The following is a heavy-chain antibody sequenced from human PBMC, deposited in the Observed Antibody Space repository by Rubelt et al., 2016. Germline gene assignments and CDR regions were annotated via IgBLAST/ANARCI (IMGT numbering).Heavy chain of an antibody. CDR1: GGSVSSGSYY. Sequence: QVQLQESGPGLVKPSETLSLTCTVSGGSVSSGSYYWSWIRQHPGKGLEWIGYIYYSGSTYYNPSLMGRVTISVDTSKNQFSLKLSSVTAADTAVYYCARAGGWSITMVRGEDWFDPWGQGTLVTVSS. CDR3: ARAGGWSITMVRGEDWFDP. J-gene: IGHJ5*02. D-gene: IGHD3-10*01. V-gene: IGHV4-31*03. CDR2: IYYSGST.